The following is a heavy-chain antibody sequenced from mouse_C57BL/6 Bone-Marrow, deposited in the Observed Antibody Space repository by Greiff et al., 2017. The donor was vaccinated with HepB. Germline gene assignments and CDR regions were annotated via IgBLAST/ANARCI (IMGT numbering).Heavy chain of an antibody. CDR3: AIHLYYYGSSPFAY. CDR1: GFSLTSYG. D-gene: IGHD1-1*01. J-gene: IGHJ3*01. CDR2: IWRGGST. Sequence: VKLQESGPGLVQPSQSLSITCTVSGFSLTSYGVHWVRQSPGKGLEWLGVIWRGGSTDYNAAFMSRLSITKDNSKSQVFFKMNSLQADDTAIYYCAIHLYYYGSSPFAYWGQGTLVTVSA. V-gene: IGHV2-5*01.